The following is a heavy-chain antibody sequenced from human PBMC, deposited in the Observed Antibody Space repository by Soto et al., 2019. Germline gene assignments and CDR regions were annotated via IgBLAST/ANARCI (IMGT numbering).Heavy chain of an antibody. Sequence: EVQLVQSGAEVKKAGESLKISCKGSGYSFSRYWIAWVRQMPGKGLEWMGIIYPGDSDTRYSPSFRGQVTISADKSISTAYLQWSSLKASDTAMYYCARVAGGSKWYASFENWGQGTLVTVSS. V-gene: IGHV5-51*01. D-gene: IGHD6-13*01. CDR1: GYSFSRYW. CDR2: IYPGDSDT. CDR3: ARVAGGSKWYASFEN. J-gene: IGHJ4*02.